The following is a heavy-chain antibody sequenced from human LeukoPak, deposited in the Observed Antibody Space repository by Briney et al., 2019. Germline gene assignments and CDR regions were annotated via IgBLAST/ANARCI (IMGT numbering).Heavy chain of an antibody. V-gene: IGHV1-2*02. J-gene: IGHJ3*02. CDR2: INPNSGGT. CDR1: GYTFTGYY. CDR3: ALFYYGSGSYSDAFDI. Sequence: GASVKVSCKASGYTFTGYYMHWVRQAPGQGLEWMGWINPNSGGTNYAQKFQGRVTMIRDTSISTAYMELSRLRSDDTAVYYCALFYYGSGSYSDAFDIWGQGTMVTVSS. D-gene: IGHD3-10*01.